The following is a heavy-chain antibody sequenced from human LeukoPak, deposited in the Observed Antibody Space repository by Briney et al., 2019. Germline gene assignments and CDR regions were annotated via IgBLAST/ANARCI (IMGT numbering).Heavy chain of an antibody. Sequence: GGSLRLSCAASGFTFSDYYMSWLRQAPGKGLEWVSYISSSGSTVYYADPVKGRFTISRDNAKNSLYLQMNSLRAEDTAVYYCARDGCTNGVCYPKLDYWGQGTLVTVSS. CDR3: ARDGCTNGVCYPKLDY. J-gene: IGHJ4*02. D-gene: IGHD2-8*01. CDR1: GFTFSDYY. CDR2: ISSSGSTV. V-gene: IGHV3-11*04.